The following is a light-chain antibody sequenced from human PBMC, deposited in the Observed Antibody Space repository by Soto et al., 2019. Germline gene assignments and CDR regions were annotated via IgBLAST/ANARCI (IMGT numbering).Light chain of an antibody. V-gene: IGKV3-20*01. J-gene: IGKJ2*02. CDR3: QQYGSSPST. CDR2: GAS. CDR1: QSVRSSY. Sequence: EIEVTQSPGTLSLSPGERATLSCKASQSVRSSYLARYQQKPGQAPRLLIYGASSRATGIPDRFSGSGSGTDFTLTISRLEPEDFAVYYCQQYGSSPSTFGQGTKLEIK.